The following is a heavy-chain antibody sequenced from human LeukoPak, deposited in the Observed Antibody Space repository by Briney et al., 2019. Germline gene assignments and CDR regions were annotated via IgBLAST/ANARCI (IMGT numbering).Heavy chain of an antibody. CDR1: GGSISSGGYY. CDR2: IYNSGST. CDR3: ARGYCTNGVCSSDYFDY. V-gene: IGHV4-31*03. Sequence: SQTLSLTCTVSGGSISSGGYYWNWIRQPPGRGLEWIGYIYNSGSTYYNPSLKSRSTISVDTSKNQFSLKLSSVTAADTAVYYCARGYCTNGVCSSDYFDYWGQGTLVTVSS. J-gene: IGHJ4*02. D-gene: IGHD2-8*01.